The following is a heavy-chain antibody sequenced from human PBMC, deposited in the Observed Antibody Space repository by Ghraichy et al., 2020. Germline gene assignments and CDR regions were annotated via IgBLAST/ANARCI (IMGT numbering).Heavy chain of an antibody. CDR1: GFTVSSNY. CDR2: IYSGGST. J-gene: IGHJ4*02. CDR3: AGWRSGI. Sequence: ESLNISCAASGFTVSSNYMSWVRQAPGKGLEWVSVIYSGGSTYYADSVKGRFTISRDNSKNTLYLQMNSLRAEDTAVYYCAGWRSGIWGQGTLVTVSS. V-gene: IGHV3-53*01.